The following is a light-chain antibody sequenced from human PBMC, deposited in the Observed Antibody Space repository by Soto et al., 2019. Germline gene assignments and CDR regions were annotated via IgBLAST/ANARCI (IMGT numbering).Light chain of an antibody. CDR1: QYFDSY. V-gene: IGKV1-39*01. Sequence: DIQMTQSPSSLSASVGDTVTITCRASQYFDSYLNWYQQKPGKAPKLLIFGAISLQSGDPSRFRGNGSVTDITLTVSSLQAYEFAGDYCQQRYTIPWTVRERTNVEI. CDR2: GAI. CDR3: QQRYTIPWT. J-gene: IGKJ1*01.